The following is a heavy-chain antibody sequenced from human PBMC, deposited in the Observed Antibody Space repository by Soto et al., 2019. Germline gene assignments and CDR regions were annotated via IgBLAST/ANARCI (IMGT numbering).Heavy chain of an antibody. J-gene: IGHJ6*02. CDR1: GYTFTSYG. V-gene: IGHV1-18*01. Sequence: ASVKVSCKASGYTFTSYGISWVRQAPGQGLEWMGWISAYNGNTNYAQKLQDRVTMTTDTSTSTAYMELRSLRSDDTAVYYCARVSRCTNGVCPLDYYYGMDVWGQGTTVTVSS. CDR2: ISAYNGNT. D-gene: IGHD2-8*01. CDR3: ARVSRCTNGVCPLDYYYGMDV.